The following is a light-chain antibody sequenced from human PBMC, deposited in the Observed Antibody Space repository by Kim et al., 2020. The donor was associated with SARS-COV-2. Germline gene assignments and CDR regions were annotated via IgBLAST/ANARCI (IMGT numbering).Light chain of an antibody. V-gene: IGKV1-5*03. CDR1: QSISSW. CDR3: QKYNSHSPYT. CDR2: MAS. J-gene: IGKJ2*01. Sequence: ASVGGRVPIPCRAKQSISSWFAWYQQEPGRAPNLLIYMASNLKSGVPSRFSGSGSWTEFTLTISSLQPDDFATYYCQKYNSHSPYTFGQGTKLEI.